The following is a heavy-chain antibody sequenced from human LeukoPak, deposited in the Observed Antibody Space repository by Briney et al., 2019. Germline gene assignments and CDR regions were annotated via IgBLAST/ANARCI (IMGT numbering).Heavy chain of an antibody. CDR1: GGSFSGYY. CDR2: INHSGST. D-gene: IGHD4-17*01. J-gene: IGHJ4*02. Sequence: SETLSLTCAVYGGSFSGYYWSWIRQPPGKGLEWIGEINHSGSTNYNPSLKSRVTISVDTSKNQFSLKLSSVTAADTAVYYCARTHYGDYFYYFGYWGQGTLVTVSS. V-gene: IGHV4-34*01. CDR3: ARTHYGDYFYYFGY.